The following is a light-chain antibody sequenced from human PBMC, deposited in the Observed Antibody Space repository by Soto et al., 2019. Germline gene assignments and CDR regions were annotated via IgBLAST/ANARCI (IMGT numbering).Light chain of an antibody. CDR1: QSVGSF. Sequence: DIVLTQSPASLSLSPGERATLSCWASQSVGSFLAWYQHKPGQAPRLLIYDAYKRATGIPARFSGSGSGTDFTLTISSLEPEDFAVYYCQQSHSSPRTFGQGTTV. J-gene: IGKJ1*01. CDR3: QQSHSSPRT. CDR2: DAY. V-gene: IGKV3-11*01.